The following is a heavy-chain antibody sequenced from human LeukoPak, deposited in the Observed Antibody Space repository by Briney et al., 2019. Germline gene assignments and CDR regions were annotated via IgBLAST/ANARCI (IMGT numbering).Heavy chain of an antibody. CDR2: IKQDGGEK. D-gene: IGHD3-10*01. J-gene: IGHJ6*02. Sequence: GGSPRLSCEVSEFTFSNSWMSWVRQAPGKGLEWVANIKQDGGEKYYVDSVKGRFTISRDNAKNSLFLQMNSLRVEDTAVYYCARGTTSLWFGELEDVWGQGTTVTVSS. V-gene: IGHV3-7*01. CDR3: ARGTTSLWFGELEDV. CDR1: EFTFSNSW.